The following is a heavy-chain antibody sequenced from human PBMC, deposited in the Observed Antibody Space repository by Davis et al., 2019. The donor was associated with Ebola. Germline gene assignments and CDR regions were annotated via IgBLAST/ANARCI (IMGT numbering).Heavy chain of an antibody. CDR1: GGTFSSYA. J-gene: IGHJ4*02. V-gene: IGHV1-69*06. CDR3: ARDRCSGGSCYSGGTPPDY. Sequence: AASVKVSCKASGGTFSSYAISWVRQAPGQGLEWMGGIIPIFGTANYAQKFQGRVTITADKSTSTAYMELSSLRSEDTAVYYCARDRCSGGSCYSGGTPPDYWGQGTLVTVSS. CDR2: IIPIFGTA. D-gene: IGHD2-15*01.